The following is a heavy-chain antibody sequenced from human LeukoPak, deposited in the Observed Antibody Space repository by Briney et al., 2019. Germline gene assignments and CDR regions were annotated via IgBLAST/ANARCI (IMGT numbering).Heavy chain of an antibody. D-gene: IGHD5-18*01. CDR1: GGSISSGGYY. J-gene: IGHJ6*02. CDR3: ARVGIQKLYGMVV. Sequence: SETLSLTCTVSGGSISSGGYYWSWIRQHPGKGLEWIGYIYYSGSTYYNPSLKSRVTISVDTSKNQFSLKLSSVTAADTAVYYCARVGIQKLYGMVVWGQGTTVTVSS. CDR2: IYYSGST. V-gene: IGHV4-31*03.